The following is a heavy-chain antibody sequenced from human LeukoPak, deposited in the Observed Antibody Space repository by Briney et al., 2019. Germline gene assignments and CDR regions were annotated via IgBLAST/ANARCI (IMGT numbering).Heavy chain of an antibody. CDR1: GGSFSDYY. J-gene: IGHJ4*02. CDR3: ARTHYYGSGSGIDY. CDR2: INHSGNT. V-gene: IGHV4-34*01. Sequence: SETLSLTCAVYGGSFSDYYWSWIRQPPDMGLEWIGEINHSGNTHYNPPLKSRAFISVDTTKKQFSPKLNSVTAADAAVYYCARTHYYGSGSGIDYWGQGSLVTVSS. D-gene: IGHD3-10*01.